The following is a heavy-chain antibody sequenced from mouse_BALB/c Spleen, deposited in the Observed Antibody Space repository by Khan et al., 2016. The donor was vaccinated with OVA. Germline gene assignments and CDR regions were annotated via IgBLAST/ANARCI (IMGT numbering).Heavy chain of an antibody. V-gene: IGHV5-17*02. D-gene: IGHD1-1*01. CDR3: ATSYFYGYYFDY. CDR1: GFTFSSYG. CDR2: ISGDSSTI. Sequence: EVELVESGGGLVQPGGSRKLSCATSGFTFSSYGIHWVRQAPEKGLEWVAYISGDSSTIYYADTVKGRFTISRDNLKNTLFLRRTSLRSGDTAMYYCATSYFYGYYFDYWGQGTSLTVSS. J-gene: IGHJ2*03.